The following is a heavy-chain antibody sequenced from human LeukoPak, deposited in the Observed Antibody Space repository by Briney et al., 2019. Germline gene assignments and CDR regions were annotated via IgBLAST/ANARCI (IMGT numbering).Heavy chain of an antibody. V-gene: IGHV4-34*01. Sequence: SETLSLTCAVYGGSFSGYYWSWIRQPPGKGLEWIGEINHSGSTNYNPSLKSRVTISVDTSKNQFSLKLSSVTAADTAVYYCARRVETDYDILTGYPNGAAFDIWGQGTMVTVSS. D-gene: IGHD3-9*01. CDR1: GGSFSGYY. CDR3: ARRVETDYDILTGYPNGAAFDI. CDR2: INHSGST. J-gene: IGHJ3*02.